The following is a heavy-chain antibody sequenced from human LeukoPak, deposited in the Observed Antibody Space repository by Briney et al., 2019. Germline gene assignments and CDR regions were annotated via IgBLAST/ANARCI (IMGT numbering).Heavy chain of an antibody. CDR3: ARETPMVT. CDR2: INPNGGGT. V-gene: IGHV1-2*02. D-gene: IGHD5-18*01. Sequence: ASVKVSCKASGYTFTSSYMHWVRQAPGQGLEWMGWINPNGGGTNYAQKFQGRVTMTRDTSISTAYMELSRLRSDDTAVYYCARETPMVTWGQGTLVTVSS. J-gene: IGHJ5*02. CDR1: GYTFTSSY.